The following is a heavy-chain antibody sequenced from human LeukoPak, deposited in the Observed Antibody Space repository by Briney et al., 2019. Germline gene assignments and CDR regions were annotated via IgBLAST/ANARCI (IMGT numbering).Heavy chain of an antibody. D-gene: IGHD6-13*01. V-gene: IGHV4-39*01. CDR2: IYYSGST. CDR1: GGSISSSSYY. Sequence: PSETLSLTCTVSGGSISSSSYYWGWIRQPPGTGLEWLGSIYYSGSTYYNPSLKSRVTISVDTSKNQFSLKLSSVTAADTAVYYCARHVTIEQQRDAFDIWGQGTMVTVSS. J-gene: IGHJ3*02. CDR3: ARHVTIEQQRDAFDI.